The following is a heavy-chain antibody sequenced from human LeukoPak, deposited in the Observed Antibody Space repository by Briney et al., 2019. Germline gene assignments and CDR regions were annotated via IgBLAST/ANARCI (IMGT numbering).Heavy chain of an antibody. V-gene: IGHV4-34*01. CDR1: GGSFSGYY. CDR2: INHIGST. CDR3: ARGTSGDFYYFDY. J-gene: IGHJ4*02. D-gene: IGHD4-17*01. Sequence: NASETLSLTCAVDGGSFSGYYWSWIRQPPGKGLEWIGEINHIGSTNYNPSLKSRVTISVDTPKNQFSLKLTSVTAADTAVFYCARGTSGDFYYFDYWGQGTLVTVSS.